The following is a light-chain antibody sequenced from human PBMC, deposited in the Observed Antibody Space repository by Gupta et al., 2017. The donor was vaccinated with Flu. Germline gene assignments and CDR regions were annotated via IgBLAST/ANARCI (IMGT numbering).Light chain of an antibody. CDR2: KDS. V-gene: IGLV3-1*01. CDR3: QAWDSSTYV. J-gene: IGLJ1*01. Sequence: YSMTQPPPVSVATGQPASITCSGDTLVDKYACWYHQKPGQSPVLVIYKDSKRPTGIPERFAGSDSGNTATLTMSQTQDMDEDDYYCQAWDSSTYVFGTGTKVTVL. CDR1: TLVDKY.